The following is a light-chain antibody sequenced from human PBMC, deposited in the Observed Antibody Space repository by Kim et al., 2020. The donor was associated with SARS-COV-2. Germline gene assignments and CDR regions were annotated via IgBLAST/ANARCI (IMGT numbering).Light chain of an antibody. CDR2: FDS. V-gene: IGLV3-21*04. CDR3: QVWDSNSDDARVE. Sequence: GVTASITCGGDYIGSKSVHWYQQKPGQAPVLVISFDSDRPSGIPERFSGSNSGNTATLTITRVEAGDEADYYCQVWDSNSDDARVEFGGGTQLTVL. CDR1: YIGSKS. J-gene: IGLJ2*01.